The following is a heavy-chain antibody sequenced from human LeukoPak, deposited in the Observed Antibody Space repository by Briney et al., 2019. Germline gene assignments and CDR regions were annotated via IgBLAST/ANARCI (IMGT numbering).Heavy chain of an antibody. V-gene: IGHV1-18*01. J-gene: IGHJ4*02. CDR3: ARVPITMVRGVTSPHFDY. Sequence: GASVKVSCKASGYTFTSYGISWVRQAPGQGLEWMGWISAYNGNTNYAQKLQGRVTMTTDTSTSTAYMELRSLRSDDTAVYYCARVPITMVRGVTSPHFDYWGQGTLVTVSS. D-gene: IGHD3-10*01. CDR2: ISAYNGNT. CDR1: GYTFTSYG.